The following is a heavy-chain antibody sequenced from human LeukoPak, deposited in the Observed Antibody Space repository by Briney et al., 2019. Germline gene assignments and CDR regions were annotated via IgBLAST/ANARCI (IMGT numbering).Heavy chain of an antibody. V-gene: IGHV3-7*01. CDR1: GFTFSSYW. Sequence: GSLRLSCAASGFTFSSYWMSWVRQAPGKGLEWVANIKQDGSEKYYVDSVKGRFTISRDNAKNSLYLQMNSLRAEDTAVYYCARCTSSSWYTVPYYYYYMDVWGKGTTVTVSS. CDR2: IKQDGSEK. J-gene: IGHJ6*03. CDR3: ARCTSSSWYTVPYYYYYMDV. D-gene: IGHD6-13*01.